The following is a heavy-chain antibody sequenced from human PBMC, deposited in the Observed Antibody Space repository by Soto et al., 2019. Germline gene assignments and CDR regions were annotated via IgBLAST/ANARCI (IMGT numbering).Heavy chain of an antibody. CDR1: GFTFSSYG. Sequence: QVQLVESGGGVVQPGRSLRLSCAASGFTFSSYGMHWVRQAPGKGLEWVAVIWYDGSNKYYADSVKGRFTISRDNSKNTLYLQMNSLRAEDTAVYYCARDADSNYYDSSGYYSGSRYYGMDVWGQGTTVTVSS. J-gene: IGHJ6*02. D-gene: IGHD3-22*01. CDR2: IWYDGSNK. V-gene: IGHV3-33*01. CDR3: ARDADSNYYDSSGYYSGSRYYGMDV.